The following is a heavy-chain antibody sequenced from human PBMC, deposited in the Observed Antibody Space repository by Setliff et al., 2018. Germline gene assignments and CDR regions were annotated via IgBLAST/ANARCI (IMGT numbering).Heavy chain of an antibody. CDR2: IYNSDSR. J-gene: IGHJ4*02. CDR3: ARTCSGSGCYAGLES. CDR1: GLIVSDIH. Sequence: PGESLKISCAVSGLIVSDIHMTWVRQTPGKGLEWLSVIYNSDSRYYADSVKGRFTTSRDDSKNTLYLQMNNLRAEDTAVYYCARTCSGSGCYAGLESWGQGTPVTVSS. V-gene: IGHV3-53*01. D-gene: IGHD2-15*01.